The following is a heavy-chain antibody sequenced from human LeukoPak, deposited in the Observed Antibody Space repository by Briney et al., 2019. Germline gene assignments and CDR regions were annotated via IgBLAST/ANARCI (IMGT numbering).Heavy chain of an antibody. Sequence: SETLSLTCSVSGYYISSGYYWGWIRQPPGKGLEWIGSIYHSGSTYHNPSLKSRVTISRDTSKNHFSLRLSSATAADTALYYCARGGELLSGFYYWGQGTLVAVSS. CDR2: IYHSGST. J-gene: IGHJ4*02. D-gene: IGHD1-7*01. V-gene: IGHV4-38-2*02. CDR1: GYYISSGYY. CDR3: ARGGELLSGFYY.